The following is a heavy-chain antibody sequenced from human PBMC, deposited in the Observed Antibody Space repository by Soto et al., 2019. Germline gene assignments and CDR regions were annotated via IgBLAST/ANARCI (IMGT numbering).Heavy chain of an antibody. J-gene: IGHJ6*02. D-gene: IGHD1-7*01. CDR3: ARTGTNYYYGMDV. CDR1: GHSVSSNSTA. Sequence: SQTLALTCAISGHSVSSNSTAWNWIRQTPSRGLEWLGRTYYRSKWYNDYAVSVKSRITINPDTSKNQFSLQLNSVTAEDTAVCYCARTGTNYYYGMDVWGQGTTVTVSS. V-gene: IGHV6-1*01. CDR2: TYYRSKWYN.